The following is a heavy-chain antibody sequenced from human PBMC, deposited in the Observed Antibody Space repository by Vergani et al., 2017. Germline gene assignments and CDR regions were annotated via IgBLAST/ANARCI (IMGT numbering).Heavy chain of an antibody. J-gene: IGHJ3*01. D-gene: IGHD6-6*01. Sequence: EVLLVESGGGLVQPGESLRLSCTASGFTFSDFWMTWVRQVPGKGLEWVANIMPDGSATMYADSLRGRFSISRDNAKNSLHLHMSSLRVEDTAVYFCAKSGFVGAFEPWGQGTMVTVSS. CDR1: GFTFSDFW. CDR3: AKSGFVGAFEP. CDR2: IMPDGSAT. V-gene: IGHV3-7*01.